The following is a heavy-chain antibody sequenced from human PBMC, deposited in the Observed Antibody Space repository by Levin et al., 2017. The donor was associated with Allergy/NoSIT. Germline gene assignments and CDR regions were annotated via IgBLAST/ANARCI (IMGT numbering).Heavy chain of an antibody. J-gene: IGHJ4*02. CDR3: AKDTITMVRGVIGPDFDY. CDR1: GFTFSSYA. CDR2: ISGSGGST. D-gene: IGHD3-10*01. V-gene: IGHV3-23*01. Sequence: LGESLKISCAASGFTFSSYAMSWVRQAPGKGLEWVSAISGSGGSTYYADSVKGRFTISRDNSKNTLYLQMNSLRAEDTAVYYCAKDTITMVRGVIGPDFDYWGQGTLVTVSS.